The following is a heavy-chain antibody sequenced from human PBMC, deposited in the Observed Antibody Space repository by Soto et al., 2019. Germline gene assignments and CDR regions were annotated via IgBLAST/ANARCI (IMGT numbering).Heavy chain of an antibody. CDR1: GVSISSYY. J-gene: IGHJ4*02. CDR3: ARGIGQQLPPLD. CDR2: IYYSGNT. Sequence: QVQLQESGPGLVKPSETLSLTCTVSGVSISSYYWSWIRQPPGKGLEWIGYIYYSGNTNYNPSLKSRXXIXIXGSKNQFSLELSSVTAADSAVYFCARGIGQQLPPLDWGQGTLVTVSS. D-gene: IGHD6-13*01. V-gene: IGHV4-59*01.